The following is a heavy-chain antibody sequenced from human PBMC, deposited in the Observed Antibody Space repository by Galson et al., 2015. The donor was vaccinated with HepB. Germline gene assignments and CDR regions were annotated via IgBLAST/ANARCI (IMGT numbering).Heavy chain of an antibody. J-gene: IGHJ4*02. CDR3: ARALRGYSFPGGD. CDR2: INGDGYTA. Sequence: SLRLSCAASGFTFSTYWMHWVRQAPGKGLVWVSHINGDGYTANSADSVKGRFTIFRDNSKNTLYLQMNSLRVEDTAVYYCARALRGYSFPGGDWGQGTLVTVSS. D-gene: IGHD5-18*01. V-gene: IGHV3-74*01. CDR1: GFTFSTYW.